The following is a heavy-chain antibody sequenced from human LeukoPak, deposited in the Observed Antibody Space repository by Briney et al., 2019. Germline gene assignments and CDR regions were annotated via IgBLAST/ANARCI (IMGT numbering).Heavy chain of an antibody. D-gene: IGHD3-10*01. V-gene: IGHV1-69*05. CDR1: GGTFSSYA. J-gene: IGHJ5*02. Sequence: ASVKVSCKASGGTFSSYAISWVRQAPGQGLGWMGGIIPIFGTANYAQKFQGRVTITTDESTSTAYMELSSLRSEDTAVYYCARSSGSYSNWFDPWGQGTLVTVSS. CDR2: IIPIFGTA. CDR3: ARSSGSYSNWFDP.